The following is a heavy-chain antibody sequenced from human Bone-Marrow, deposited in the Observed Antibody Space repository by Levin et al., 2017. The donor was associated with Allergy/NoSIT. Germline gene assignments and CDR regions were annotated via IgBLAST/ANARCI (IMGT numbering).Heavy chain of an antibody. Sequence: ASVKVSCKASGYTFTSYAINWLRQAPGQGPEWMGWINTNNGNPRYAQGFTGRFVFSLDTSVSTANLQISSLKAEDTAVYYCASDIPVCGSKAMDVWGQGTTVTVSS. CDR2: INTNNGNP. D-gene: IGHD3-10*01. J-gene: IGHJ6*02. CDR1: GYTFTSYA. CDR3: ASDIPVCGSKAMDV. V-gene: IGHV7-4-1*02.